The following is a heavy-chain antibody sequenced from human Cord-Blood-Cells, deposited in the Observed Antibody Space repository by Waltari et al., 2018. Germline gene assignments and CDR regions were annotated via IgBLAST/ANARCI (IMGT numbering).Heavy chain of an antibody. CDR1: GFTFSSYA. Sequence: QVQLVESGGGVVQPGRSLRLSCAASGFTFSSYAMHWVRQAPGKGLEWVAVISYDGSNKYYADSVKGRFTISRDNSKNTLYRQMNSLRAEDTAVYYCARDGPYYYGSGSYYDDAFDIWGQGTMVTVSS. CDR2: ISYDGSNK. D-gene: IGHD3-10*01. CDR3: ARDGPYYYGSGSYYDDAFDI. J-gene: IGHJ3*02. V-gene: IGHV3-30*04.